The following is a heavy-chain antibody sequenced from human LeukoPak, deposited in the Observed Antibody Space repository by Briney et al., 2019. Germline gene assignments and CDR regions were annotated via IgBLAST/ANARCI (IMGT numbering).Heavy chain of an antibody. V-gene: IGHV4-31*03. CDR3: ARARIRGKVPNWLDP. J-gene: IGHJ5*02. Sequence: PSQTLSLTCTVSGGSISSGGYYWSWIRQHPGKGLEWIGYIYYSGSTYYNPSLKSRVTISVDTSKNQFSLKLSSVTAADTAVYYCARARIRGKVPNWLDPWGQGTLVTVSS. CDR2: IYYSGST. CDR1: GGSISSGGYY. D-gene: IGHD3-16*01.